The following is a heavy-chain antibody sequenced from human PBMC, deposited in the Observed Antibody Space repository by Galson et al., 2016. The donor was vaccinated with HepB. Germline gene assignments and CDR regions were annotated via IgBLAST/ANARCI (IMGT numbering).Heavy chain of an antibody. CDR1: GYTLTEFS. J-gene: IGHJ4*02. D-gene: IGHD4/OR15-4a*01. Sequence: SVKVSCKVSGYTLTEFSIHWVRQAPEKGLEWMGGLDPEDDEMIYAQKFQGRVTMTEDTSTDTAYMELSSLRSDDTAVYFCATPDEYGDLTSFDYWGQGTLVTVSS. CDR3: ATPDEYGDLTSFDY. CDR2: LDPEDDEM. V-gene: IGHV1-24*01.